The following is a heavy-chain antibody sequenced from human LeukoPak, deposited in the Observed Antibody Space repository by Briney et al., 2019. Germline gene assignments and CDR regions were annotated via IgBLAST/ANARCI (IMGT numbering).Heavy chain of an antibody. J-gene: IGHJ5*02. CDR2: IIPIFGTA. CDR3: ARDGHTGATIFHWFDP. Sequence: SVKVSCKASGGTFSSYSISWVRQAPGQGLEWMGGIIPIFGTANYAQKFQGRVTITADESTSTAYMELSSLRSEDPAGYYCARDGHTGATIFHWFDPWGQGTLVTVSS. CDR1: GGTFSSYS. V-gene: IGHV1-69*13. D-gene: IGHD3-9*01.